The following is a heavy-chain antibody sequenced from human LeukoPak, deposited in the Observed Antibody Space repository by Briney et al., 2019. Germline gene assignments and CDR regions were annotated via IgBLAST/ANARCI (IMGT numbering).Heavy chain of an antibody. Sequence: GGSLRLSCTASGFTFGDYAMSWFRQAPGKGLEWVGFIRSKAYGGTTEYAASVKGRFTISRDDSKSIAYLQVNSLKTEDTAVYYCTREPGYSSGWYSDYWGQGTLVTVSS. D-gene: IGHD6-19*01. CDR2: IRSKAYGGTT. CDR1: GFTFGDYA. V-gene: IGHV3-49*03. CDR3: TREPGYSSGWYSDY. J-gene: IGHJ4*02.